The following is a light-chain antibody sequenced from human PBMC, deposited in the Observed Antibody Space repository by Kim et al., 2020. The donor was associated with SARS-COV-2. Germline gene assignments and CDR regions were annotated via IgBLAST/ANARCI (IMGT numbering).Light chain of an antibody. J-gene: IGLJ3*02. Sequence: SSELTQDPAVSVDLVQTVRITCQGDSLRSYYASWYQQKPGQAPVLVIYGKNNRPSGIPDRFSGSSSGNTASLTITGAQAEDEADYYCNSRDSSGNHLGVFGGGTQLTVL. CDR3: NSRDSSGNHLGV. V-gene: IGLV3-19*01. CDR1: SLRSYY. CDR2: GKN.